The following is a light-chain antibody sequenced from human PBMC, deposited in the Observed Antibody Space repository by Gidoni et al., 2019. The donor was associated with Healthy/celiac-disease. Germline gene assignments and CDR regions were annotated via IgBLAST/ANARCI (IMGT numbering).Light chain of an antibody. CDR1: KLGDKS. J-gene: IGLJ3*02. CDR3: QAWDSSAADVV. CDR2: QNN. Sequence: LTHPPLVSVSPGQTATITCSGDKLGDKSASWYQQKPGQSPVLVIYQNNKRPSGIPERYSGSRSGNTATLTISGTQAMDEADYYCQAWDSSAADVVFGGGTKLTVL. V-gene: IGLV3-1*01.